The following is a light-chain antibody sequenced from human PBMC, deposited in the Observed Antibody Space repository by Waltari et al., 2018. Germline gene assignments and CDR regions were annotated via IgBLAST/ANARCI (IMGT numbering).Light chain of an antibody. Sequence: QSVLTQPPSVSAAPGRKVTISCSGSTSNFAHNYLSCYQHLPGTAPKLLIYDNDKRPSGIPDRFSGSKSGTSATLDITGLQTGDEADYYCAPWDSSLSGVVFGGGTKLTVL. CDR1: TSNFAHNY. CDR3: APWDSSLSGVV. CDR2: DND. J-gene: IGLJ2*01. V-gene: IGLV1-51*01.